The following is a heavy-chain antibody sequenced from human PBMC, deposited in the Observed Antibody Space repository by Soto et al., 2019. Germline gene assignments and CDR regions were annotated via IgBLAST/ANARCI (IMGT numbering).Heavy chain of an antibody. Sequence: QVQLVQSGAAVKKPGSSVKVSCKASGGTFSTYTLYWVRQAPGQGLEWMGGFSPGLDIRDYVQKFQGRVTITADESTSTVYMQLSILISEDTALYYCAGGMCFCGSCYLDVWGQGTLVTVSS. J-gene: IGHJ4*02. V-gene: IGHV1-69*16. CDR3: AGGMCFCGSCYLDV. CDR2: FSPGLDIR. D-gene: IGHD2-15*01. CDR1: GGTFSTYT.